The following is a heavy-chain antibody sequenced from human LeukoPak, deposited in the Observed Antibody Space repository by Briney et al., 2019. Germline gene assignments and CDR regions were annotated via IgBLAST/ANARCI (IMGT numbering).Heavy chain of an antibody. Sequence: ASVKVSCKASGYTFTSYDINWVRQATGQGLEWMGWMNPNSGNTGYAQKFQGRVTMTRNTSISTAYMELSSLRSEDTAVYYCARALSYYDILTGYYPIWYFDLWGRGTLVTASS. CDR2: MNPNSGNT. V-gene: IGHV1-8*01. CDR3: ARALSYYDILTGYYPIWYFDL. CDR1: GYTFTSYD. J-gene: IGHJ2*01. D-gene: IGHD3-9*01.